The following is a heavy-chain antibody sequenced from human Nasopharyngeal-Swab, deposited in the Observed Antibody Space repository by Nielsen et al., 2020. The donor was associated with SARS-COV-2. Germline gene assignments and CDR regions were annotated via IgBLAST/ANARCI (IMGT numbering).Heavy chain of an antibody. CDR3: AREEDYGGIGY. V-gene: IGHV3-21*01. CDR2: ISSSSSYI. Sequence: GESLKISCAASGFTFSSYSMNWVRQAPGKGLEWVSSISSSSSYIYYADSVKGRFTIFRDNAKNSLYLQMNSLRAEDTAVYYCAREEDYGGIGYWGQGTLVTVSS. CDR1: GFTFSSYS. D-gene: IGHD4-23*01. J-gene: IGHJ4*02.